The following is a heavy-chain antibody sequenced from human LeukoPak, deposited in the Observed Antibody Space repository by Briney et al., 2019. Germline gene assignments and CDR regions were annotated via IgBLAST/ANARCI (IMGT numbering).Heavy chain of an antibody. V-gene: IGHV5-51*01. CDR1: GYMFNAYW. Sequence: GESLKISCKGSGYMFNAYWIAWVRQMPGKGLEWMGIIYPDDSDTRYSPSFQGQVTISADKSVRTAYLQWSSLKASDTAMYYCARPNITSYYDSRGYVDVWGQGTMVTVSS. J-gene: IGHJ3*01. D-gene: IGHD3-22*01. CDR3: ARPNITSYYDSRGYVDV. CDR2: IYPDDSDT.